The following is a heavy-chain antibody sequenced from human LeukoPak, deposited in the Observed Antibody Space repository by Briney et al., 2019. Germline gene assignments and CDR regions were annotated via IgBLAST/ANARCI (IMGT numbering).Heavy chain of an antibody. V-gene: IGHV3-23*01. CDR3: ATVATRGRYFDWLQFDY. CDR2: ISGSGDNT. D-gene: IGHD3-9*01. CDR1: GFTFSNHV. Sequence: GGSLRLSCAASGFTFSNHVMIWVRQAPGKGLEWVSTISGSGDNTYYADSVKGRFTISRDNSKNTLYLQMNSLRSEDTAVYYCATVATRGRYFDWLQFDYWGQGTLVTVSS. J-gene: IGHJ4*02.